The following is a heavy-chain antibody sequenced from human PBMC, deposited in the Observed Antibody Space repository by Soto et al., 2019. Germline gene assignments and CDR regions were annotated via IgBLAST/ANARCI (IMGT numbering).Heavy chain of an antibody. D-gene: IGHD3-3*01. J-gene: IGHJ6*03. Sequence: GGSLRLSCAASGFTFSSYSMNWVRQAPGKGLEWVSSISSSSSYIYYADSVKGRFTISRDNAKNSLYLQMNSLRAEDTAVYYCARDLFWSGYFNYYYYMDVWGKGTTVTVSS. CDR2: ISSSSSYI. CDR1: GFTFSSYS. V-gene: IGHV3-21*01. CDR3: ARDLFWSGYFNYYYYMDV.